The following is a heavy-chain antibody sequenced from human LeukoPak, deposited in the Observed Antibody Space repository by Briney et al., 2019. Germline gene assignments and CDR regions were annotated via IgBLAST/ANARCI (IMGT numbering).Heavy chain of an antibody. D-gene: IGHD5-24*01. Sequence: PGGSLRLSCAASGFTVSSNYMSWVRQAPGKGLEWVSVIYSGGSTYYADSVKGRFTISRDNSKNTLYLQVNSLRAEDTAVYYCARERDGYNYDYWGQGTLVTVSS. V-gene: IGHV3-53*01. CDR3: ARERDGYNYDY. J-gene: IGHJ4*02. CDR2: IYSGGST. CDR1: GFTVSSNY.